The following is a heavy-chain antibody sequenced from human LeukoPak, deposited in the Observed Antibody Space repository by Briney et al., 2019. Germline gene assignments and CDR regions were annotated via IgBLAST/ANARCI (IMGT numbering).Heavy chain of an antibody. J-gene: IGHJ4*02. CDR1: GYSISSGYY. CDR2: IYHSGST. CDR3: ARALGYCSSTSCLYYFDY. V-gene: IGHV4-38-2*01. Sequence: KPSETLSLTCAVSGYSISSGYYWGWIRQPPGKGLEWIGSIYHSGSTYYNPSLKSRVTISVDTSKNQFSLKLSSVTAADTAVYYCARALGYCSSTSCLYYFDYWGQGTLVTGSS. D-gene: IGHD2-2*01.